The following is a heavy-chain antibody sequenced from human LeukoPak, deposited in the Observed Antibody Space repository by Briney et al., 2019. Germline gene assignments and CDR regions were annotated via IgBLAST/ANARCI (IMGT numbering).Heavy chain of an antibody. CDR1: GFTFSSYA. Sequence: GGSLRLSCAASGFTFSSYAMSWVRQAPGKGLEWVSAISGSGGSTYYADSVKGRFTISKDNSKNTLYLQMNSLRAEDTAVYYCAKDLHGSETEYYFDYWGQGTLVTVSS. CDR2: ISGSGGST. J-gene: IGHJ4*02. V-gene: IGHV3-23*01. CDR3: AKDLHGSETEYYFDY. D-gene: IGHD3-10*01.